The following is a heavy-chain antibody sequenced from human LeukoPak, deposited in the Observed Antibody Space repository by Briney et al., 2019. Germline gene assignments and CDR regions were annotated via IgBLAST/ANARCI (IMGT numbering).Heavy chain of an antibody. CDR3: AKPSPGLIWNYFDS. J-gene: IGHJ4*02. CDR1: GFTFRDYG. D-gene: IGHD3-16*01. V-gene: IGHV3-30*02. CDR2: MQSNAITK. Sequence: PGGSLRLSCAASGFTFRDYGMYWVRQAPGKGLEWVAYMQSNAITKHYADSVKGRFTISRDNFKNTLYLELNNLREEDTAVYLCAKPSPGLIWNYFDSWGQGTRVTVSS.